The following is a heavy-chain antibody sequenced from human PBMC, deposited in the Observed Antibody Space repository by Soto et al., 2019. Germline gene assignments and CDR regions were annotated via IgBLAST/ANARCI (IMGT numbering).Heavy chain of an antibody. CDR1: GITFSSYG. D-gene: IGHD5-12*01. CDR3: ARDIISGGYDSPPGY. J-gene: IGHJ4*02. V-gene: IGHV3-33*01. Sequence: QVQLVESGGGVVQPGRSLRLSCAASGITFSSYGMHWVRQAPGKGLEWVAVIWYDGSNKYYADSVKGRFTISRDNSKNTLYLQMNSLRAEDTAVYYCARDIISGGYDSPPGYWGQGTLVTVSS. CDR2: IWYDGSNK.